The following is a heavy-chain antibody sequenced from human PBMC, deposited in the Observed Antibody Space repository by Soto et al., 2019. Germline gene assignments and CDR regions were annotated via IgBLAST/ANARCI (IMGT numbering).Heavy chain of an antibody. CDR1: GFTFSSST. CDR2: IIDSGGYT. J-gene: IGHJ6*02. Sequence: LRLSCAASGFTFSSSTMNWVRQAPGKGLEWVSAIIDSGGYTYYADSVKGRFTISRDNSKNTLYLQMNSLRAEDTALYYCAKETYYYGMDVWGQGTTVTVSS. CDR3: AKETYYYGMDV. V-gene: IGHV3-23*01.